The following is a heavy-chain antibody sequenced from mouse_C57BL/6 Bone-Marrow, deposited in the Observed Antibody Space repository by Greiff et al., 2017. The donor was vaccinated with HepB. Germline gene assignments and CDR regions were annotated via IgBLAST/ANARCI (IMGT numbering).Heavy chain of an antibody. Sequence: EVHLVESGGGLVKPGGTLKLSCAASGFTFSDSGMHWVRQAPEKGLEWVAYISSGSSNNYYADTVKGRFTISRDNAKNTLFLQMTSLRSEDTAMYYCARTGCGSSYDYYDAMDYWGQGTSVTVSS. CDR2: ISSGSSNN. D-gene: IGHD1-1*01. CDR1: GFTFSDSG. J-gene: IGHJ4*01. CDR3: ARTGCGSSYDYYDAMDY. V-gene: IGHV5-17*01.